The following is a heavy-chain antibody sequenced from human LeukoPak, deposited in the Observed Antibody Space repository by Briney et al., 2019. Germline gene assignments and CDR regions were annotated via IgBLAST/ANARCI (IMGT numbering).Heavy chain of an antibody. CDR3: ARHNRGYSRELGGY. D-gene: IGHD6-13*01. Sequence: GGSLRLSCAASGFTFSTHSMSWVRQAPGKGLEWVSYISSSSSYTNYADSVKGRFTISRDNAKNSLYLQMNSLRAEDTAVYYCARHNRGYSRELGGYWGQGTLVTVSS. CDR2: ISSSSSYT. J-gene: IGHJ4*02. V-gene: IGHV3-21*05. CDR1: GFTFSTHS.